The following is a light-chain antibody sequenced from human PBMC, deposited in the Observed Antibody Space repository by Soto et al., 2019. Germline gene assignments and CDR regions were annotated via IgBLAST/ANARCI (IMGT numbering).Light chain of an antibody. CDR3: PQLDSYPIP. CDR2: AAS. J-gene: IGKJ5*01. Sequence: DIHMTQAPSSRSASVRDICTFTCRSSQGISNYLAWYQQKPGKAPNLLIYAASTLQSGVPSRFSGSGSGTDFTLTISSLQPEDFATYYCPQLDSYPIPFGPGTRLEIK. CDR1: QGISNY. V-gene: IGKV1-9*01.